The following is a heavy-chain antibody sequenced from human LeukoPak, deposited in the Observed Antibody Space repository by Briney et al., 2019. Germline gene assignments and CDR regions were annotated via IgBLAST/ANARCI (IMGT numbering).Heavy chain of an antibody. Sequence: SETLSLTCTGSGGSISSHYWSWIRQPPGKGLEWIGYIYYSGNTNYNPSLKSRVTISVDTSKNQFSLKLSSVTAADTAVYYCARAVLGYCSSTSCYTYFDYWGQGTLVTVSS. J-gene: IGHJ4*02. D-gene: IGHD2-2*02. CDR2: IYYSGNT. CDR1: GGSISSHY. V-gene: IGHV4-59*11. CDR3: ARAVLGYCSSTSCYTYFDY.